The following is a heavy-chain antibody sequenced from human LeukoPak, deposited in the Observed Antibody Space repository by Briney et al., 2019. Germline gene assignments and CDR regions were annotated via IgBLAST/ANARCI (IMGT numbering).Heavy chain of an antibody. Sequence: ASVKVSCKASGYTFTSYAMHWVRQAPGQRLEWMGWINAGNGNTKYSQKFQGRVTITRDTSASTAYMELSSLRSEDTAVYYCARVVLYCSSTSCSLDFWGQGTLVTVS. D-gene: IGHD2-2*01. CDR2: INAGNGNT. J-gene: IGHJ4*02. CDR1: GYTFTSYA. CDR3: ARVVLYCSSTSCSLDF. V-gene: IGHV1-3*01.